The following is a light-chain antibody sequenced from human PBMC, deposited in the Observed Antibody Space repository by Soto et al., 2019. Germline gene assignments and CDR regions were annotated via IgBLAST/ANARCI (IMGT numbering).Light chain of an antibody. J-gene: IGKJ4*01. CDR3: QQGNSFPLT. CDR2: TIS. Sequence: DIQMTQSPSSVSASVGYIVTITCRASQGFSRWLAWYQQKPGKAPKVLISTISNLQSGVPSRFSGSGSRTDFTLTITSLQPEDSATYYCQQGNSFPLTFGGGTKVDIK. CDR1: QGFSRW. V-gene: IGKV1-12*01.